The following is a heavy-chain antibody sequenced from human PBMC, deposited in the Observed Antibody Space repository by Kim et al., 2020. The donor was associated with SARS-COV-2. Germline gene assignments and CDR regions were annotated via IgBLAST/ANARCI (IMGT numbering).Heavy chain of an antibody. CDR3: AGDEEWIQLHDFNY. V-gene: IGHV3-30*04. Sequence: GGSLRLSCAASGFTFSSYAMHWVRQAPGKGLEWVAVISYDGSNKYYAHSVKGRFTISRDNSKNTLYLQMNSLRAEDTAVYYCAGDEEWIQLHDFNYWGQGTLVTVSS. CDR1: GFTFSSYA. D-gene: IGHD5-18*01. CDR2: ISYDGSNK. J-gene: IGHJ4*02.